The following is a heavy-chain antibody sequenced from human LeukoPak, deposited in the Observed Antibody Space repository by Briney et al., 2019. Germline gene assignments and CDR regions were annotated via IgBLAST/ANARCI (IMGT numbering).Heavy chain of an antibody. Sequence: SETLSPTCAVYGGSFSGYYWSWIRQPPGKGLEWIGEINHSGSTNYNPSLKSRVTISVDTSKNQFSLKLSSVTAADTAVYYCARGPWSSGWYGDYWGQGTLVTVSS. CDR2: INHSGST. CDR3: ARGPWSSGWYGDY. V-gene: IGHV4-34*01. CDR1: GGSFSGYY. J-gene: IGHJ4*02. D-gene: IGHD6-19*01.